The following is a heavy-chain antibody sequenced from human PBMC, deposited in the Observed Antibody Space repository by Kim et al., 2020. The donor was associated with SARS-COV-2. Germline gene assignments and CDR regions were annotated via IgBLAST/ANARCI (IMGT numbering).Heavy chain of an antibody. V-gene: IGHV3-23*01. Sequence: TYYADSVKGRFTISRDNTKNTLSLQMNSLIAEDTAVYYCAKTKEWPYYFDYWGQGTLVTVSS. CDR3: AKTKEWPYYFDY. CDR2: T. D-gene: IGHD3-3*01. J-gene: IGHJ4*02.